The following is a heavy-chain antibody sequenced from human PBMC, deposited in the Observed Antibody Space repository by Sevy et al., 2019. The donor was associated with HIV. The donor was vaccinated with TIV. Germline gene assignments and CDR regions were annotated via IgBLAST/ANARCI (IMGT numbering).Heavy chain of an antibody. J-gene: IGHJ4*02. CDR2: IWHDGNYK. CDR3: ARDPLYYSHRDSYHLKYYFDY. Sequence: GGSLRLSCGASGFAFSRYGMHWVRQAPGKGLEWMAVIWHDGNYKYYADSVKGRFTISRDNSKNTLYLQMNSLRGDDSAVYFCARDPLYYSHRDSYHLKYYFDYWGQGTQVTVSS. CDR1: GFAFSRYG. D-gene: IGHD3-10*01. V-gene: IGHV3-33*01.